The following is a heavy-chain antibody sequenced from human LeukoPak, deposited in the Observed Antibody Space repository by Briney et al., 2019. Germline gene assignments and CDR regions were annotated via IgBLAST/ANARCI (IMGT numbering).Heavy chain of an antibody. J-gene: IGHJ4*02. CDR3: ARGPRKGVPRYFDY. D-gene: IGHD3-16*01. CDR1: GASISSGDYY. V-gene: IGHV4-30-4*08. Sequence: KASETLSLTCTVSGASISSGDYYWSWIRQPPGKGLEWIGYIYYRGTTYYNPSLKSRVTISVDTSKNQFSLKLSSVTAADTAMYYCARGPRKGVPRYFDYWGQGTLVTVSS. CDR2: IYYRGTT.